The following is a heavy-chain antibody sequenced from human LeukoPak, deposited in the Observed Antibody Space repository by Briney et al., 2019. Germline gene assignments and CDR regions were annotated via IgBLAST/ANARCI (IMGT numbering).Heavy chain of an antibody. J-gene: IGHJ6*03. V-gene: IGHV1-58*01. D-gene: IGHD2-21*02. CDR2: IVVGSGNT. CDR1: GFTFTSSA. Sequence: ASVKVSCKASGFTFTSSAVQWVRQARGQRLEWIGWIVVGSGNTNYAQKFQERVTITRDMSTSTAYMELRSLRSDDTAVYYCARGPEVTTISYYYYYMDVWGKGTTVTVSS. CDR3: ARGPEVTTISYYYYYMDV.